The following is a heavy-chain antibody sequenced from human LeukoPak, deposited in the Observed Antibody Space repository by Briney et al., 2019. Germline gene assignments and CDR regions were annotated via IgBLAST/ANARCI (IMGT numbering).Heavy chain of an antibody. CDR3: AKGPFFYYDASGYNYYDL. J-gene: IGHJ4*02. V-gene: IGHV3-23*01. CDR1: GFTFNNYA. CDR2: MSGSGGMT. Sequence: PGGSLRLSCEASGFTFNNYAMSWVRQAPGKGLEWVSAMSGSGGMTYTADSVKGRFTISRDNSKNTLDLQMNSLRADDTAVYYCAKGPFFYYDASGYNYYDLWGQGTLVTVSP. D-gene: IGHD3-22*01.